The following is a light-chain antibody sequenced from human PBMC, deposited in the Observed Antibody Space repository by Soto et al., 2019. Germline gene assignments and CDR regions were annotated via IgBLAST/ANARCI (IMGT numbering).Light chain of an antibody. CDR3: GTWDAGLSARV. CDR2: DNN. Sequence: QSVLTQPPSVSAAPGQKVTISCSGSSSNIENNYVSWYQQLPGTAPKLLIYDNNKRPSGIPDRFSGSKSGTSATLDITGLQTGDEADYYCGTWDAGLSARVFGGGTQLTVL. CDR1: SSNIENNY. J-gene: IGLJ7*01. V-gene: IGLV1-51*01.